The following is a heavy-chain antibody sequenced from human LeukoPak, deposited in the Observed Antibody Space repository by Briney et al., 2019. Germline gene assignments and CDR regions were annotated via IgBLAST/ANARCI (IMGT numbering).Heavy chain of an antibody. D-gene: IGHD6-19*01. Sequence: SETLSLTCTVSGGSISSSRYYWGWIRQPPGKGLECIGTIYYSGSTYYNPSLKSRVTLSVDTSKNQFSLKLSFVTAADTAVYYCASVFYSSGLDGFDYWGQGTLVAVSS. CDR3: ASVFYSSGLDGFDY. J-gene: IGHJ4*02. V-gene: IGHV4-39*01. CDR2: IYYSGST. CDR1: GGSISSSRYY.